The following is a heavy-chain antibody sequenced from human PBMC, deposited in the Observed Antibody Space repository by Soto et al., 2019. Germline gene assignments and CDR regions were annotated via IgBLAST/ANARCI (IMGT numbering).Heavy chain of an antibody. CDR2: IYPGDSDT. CDR3: AKYWHSDSSNYFPGLDV. D-gene: IGHD3-22*01. V-gene: IGHV5-51*01. J-gene: IGHJ6*02. Sequence: GESLKISCKASGYTFTPNWIGWVRQMPVKGLEWMGIIYPGDSDTRYSPSFRGQVTISADRSINTAYLQWSSLKASDTAIYYRAKYWHSDSSNYFPGLDVWGQGTTPTVSS. CDR1: GYTFTPNW.